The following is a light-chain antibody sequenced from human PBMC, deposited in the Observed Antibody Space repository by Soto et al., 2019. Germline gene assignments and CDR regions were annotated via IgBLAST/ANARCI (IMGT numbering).Light chain of an antibody. Sequence: QSALTQPPSASGSPGQSVTISCTGTSSDVGDNYVSWYQQHLGKAPKLIIYEVSNRPSGISNRFSGSKSGNTASLTISGLQAEDEADYFCTSPTPGSLYVFGSGTKVTVL. CDR3: TSPTPGSLYV. CDR1: SSDVGDNY. CDR2: EVS. J-gene: IGLJ1*01. V-gene: IGLV2-14*01.